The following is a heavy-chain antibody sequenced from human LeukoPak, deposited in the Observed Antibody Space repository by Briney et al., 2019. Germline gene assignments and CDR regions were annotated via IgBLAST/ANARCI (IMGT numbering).Heavy chain of an antibody. CDR2: IYYSGST. D-gene: IGHD6-19*01. Sequence: PSETLSLTCTVSGGSIISYYWSWIRQPPGKGLEWIGYIYYSGSTNYNPSLKSRVTISVDTSKNQFSLNLSSVTAADTAVYYCAQQWLVRSNWFDPWGQGTLVTVSS. J-gene: IGHJ5*02. V-gene: IGHV4-59*01. CDR3: AQQWLVRSNWFDP. CDR1: GGSIISYY.